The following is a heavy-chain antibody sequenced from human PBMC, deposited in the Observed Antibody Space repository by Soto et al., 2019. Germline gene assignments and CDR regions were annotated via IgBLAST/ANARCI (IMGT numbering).Heavy chain of an antibody. CDR2: ISWNSGSI. CDR1: GFTFDDYA. CDR3: AKDIAARPHGMDV. Sequence: GGSLRLSCAASGFTFDDYAMHWVRQAPGKGLEWVSGISWNSGSIGYADSVKGRFTISRDNAKNSLYLQMNSLRAEDTALYYCAKDIAARPHGMDVWGQGTTVTVSS. V-gene: IGHV3-9*01. J-gene: IGHJ6*02. D-gene: IGHD6-6*01.